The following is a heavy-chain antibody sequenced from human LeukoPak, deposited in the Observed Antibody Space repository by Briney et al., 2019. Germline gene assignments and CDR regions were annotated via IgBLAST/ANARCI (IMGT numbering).Heavy chain of an antibody. J-gene: IGHJ5*02. CDR3: ARGRSPGYSAHDGIDP. D-gene: IGHD5-12*01. Sequence: PSETLSLTCAVSGDSISSSNWWSWVRQPPGKGLEWIGEIYHSGSTNHNPSLKSRVTISVDKSKNQFSLKVSYVTAADTAVYYCARGRSPGYSAHDGIDPWGQGTLVTVS. CDR2: IYHSGST. CDR1: GDSISSSNW. V-gene: IGHV4-4*02.